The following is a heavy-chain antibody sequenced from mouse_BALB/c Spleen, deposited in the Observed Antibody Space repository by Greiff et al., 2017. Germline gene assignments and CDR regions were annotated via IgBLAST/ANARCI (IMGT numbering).Heavy chain of an antibody. V-gene: IGHV1S81*02. Sequence: QVQLQQSGAELVKPGASVKLSCKASGYTFTSYYMYWVKQRPGQGLEWIGEINPSNGGTNFNEKFKSKATLTVDKSSSTAYMQLSSLTSEDSAVYYCTRGGTRYIDVWGAGTTVTVSS. CDR3: TRGGTRYIDV. D-gene: IGHD4-1*01. J-gene: IGHJ1*01. CDR1: GYTFTSYY. CDR2: INPSNGGT.